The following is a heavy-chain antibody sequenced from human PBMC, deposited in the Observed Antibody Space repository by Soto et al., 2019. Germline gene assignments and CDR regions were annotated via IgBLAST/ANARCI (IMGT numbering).Heavy chain of an antibody. CDR1: GFTFSSYW. J-gene: IGHJ6*02. Sequence: GSLRLSCAASGFTFSSYWMSWVREAPGKGLEWVAKIKQDGSEKYYVDSVKGRFTISRDNAKNSLYLQMNSLRAEDTAVYYCARGGYRSSWVNYYYSYGMDVWGQGTTVTVSS. CDR3: ARGGYRSSWVNYYYSYGMDV. D-gene: IGHD6-13*01. CDR2: IKQDGSEK. V-gene: IGHV3-7*01.